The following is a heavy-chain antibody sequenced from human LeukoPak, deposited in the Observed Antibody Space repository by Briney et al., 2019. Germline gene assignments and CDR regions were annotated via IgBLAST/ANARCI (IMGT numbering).Heavy chain of an antibody. Sequence: SETLSLTCAVSPYSISNDYYWGWIRPPPGKGLEWIGSIYQSGSTSYNPSLQSRVTISVDTSKNQFSLKLSSVTAADTAVYYCARHIRGTYFLYYFDSWGQGTLVTVSS. CDR3: ARHIRGTYFLYYFDS. CDR2: IYQSGST. V-gene: IGHV4-38-2*01. J-gene: IGHJ4*02. D-gene: IGHD2-2*02. CDR1: PYSISNDYY.